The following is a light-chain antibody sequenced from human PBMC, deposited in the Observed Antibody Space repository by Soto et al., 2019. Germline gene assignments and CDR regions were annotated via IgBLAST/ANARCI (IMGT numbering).Light chain of an antibody. J-gene: IGKJ5*01. CDR1: QRISSY. V-gene: IGKV1-39*01. CDR2: AAS. Sequence: DIQMTQSPSSLSASVGDRVTITCRASQRISSYLNWYQQKPGKAPELLIYAASSLQSGVPSRFSAGGSGTDFTLTITSLQPEDFATYYCQQSYNTPSITFGQGTRWRL. CDR3: QQSYNTPSIT.